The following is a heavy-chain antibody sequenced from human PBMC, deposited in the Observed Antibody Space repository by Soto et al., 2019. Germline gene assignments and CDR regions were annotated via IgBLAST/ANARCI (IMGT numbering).Heavy chain of an antibody. CDR1: GDSIGRFY. V-gene: IGHV4-4*07. CDR3: ARDLIGTGLDI. D-gene: IGHD1-26*01. CDR2: VYSTGGT. J-gene: IGHJ6*02. Sequence: SATLSLACSVSGDSIGRFYWSWIRQSAEKGLEWIGRVYSTGGTAYNPALDGRVTISLDRSSNHVSLEMKSVTAAETAVYFCARDLIGTGLDIWGRWTKVTVSS.